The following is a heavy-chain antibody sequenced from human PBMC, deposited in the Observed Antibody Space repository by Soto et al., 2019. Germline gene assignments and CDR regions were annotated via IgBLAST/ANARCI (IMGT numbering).Heavy chain of an antibody. V-gene: IGHV4-59*01. D-gene: IGHD1-26*01. CDR3: ARATAATTPAHFDY. J-gene: IGHJ4*02. CDR2: IYYSGDT. Sequence: QVQLQESGPGLARPSETLSLTCTVSGGSISTYYWNWIRQSPRRGLEWIGYIYYSGDTNYNPSLKSRVTISLDPSKSQFSRRLSSVTAADTAVYYCARATAATTPAHFDYWGQGTLVTVSS. CDR1: GGSISTYY.